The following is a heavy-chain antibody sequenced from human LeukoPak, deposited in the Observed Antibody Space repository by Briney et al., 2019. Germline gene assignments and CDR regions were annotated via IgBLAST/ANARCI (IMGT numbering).Heavy chain of an antibody. CDR1: GGSIRSSTYY. D-gene: IGHD3-3*01. CDR3: ARLPDDLDFWSGPQLLHY. J-gene: IGHJ4*02. Sequence: PSETLSLTCTVSGGSIRSSTYYWGWIRQPPGKGLEWIGSIYYSGSTYYNPSLKSRVTISVDTSKHQFSLKLTSVTAADTAVYYCARLPDDLDFWSGPQLLHYWGQGTLVTVSS. CDR2: IYYSGST. V-gene: IGHV4-39*01.